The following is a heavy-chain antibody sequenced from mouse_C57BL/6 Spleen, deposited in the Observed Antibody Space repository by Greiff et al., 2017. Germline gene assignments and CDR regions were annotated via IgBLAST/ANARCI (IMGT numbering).Heavy chain of an antibody. CDR2: IDPSDSYT. V-gene: IGHV1-69*01. CDR3: ARRERRRGDAMDY. J-gene: IGHJ4*01. CDR1: GYTFTSYW. Sequence: QVQLQQPGAELVMPGASVKLSCKASGYTFTSYWMHWVKQRPGQGLEWIGEIDPSDSYTNYNQKFKGKSTLTVDKSSSTAYMQLSSLTSEDSAVYYCARRERRRGDAMDYWGQGTSVTVSS.